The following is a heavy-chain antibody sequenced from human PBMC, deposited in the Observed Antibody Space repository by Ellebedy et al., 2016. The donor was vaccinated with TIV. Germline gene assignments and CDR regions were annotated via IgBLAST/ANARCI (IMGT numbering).Heavy chain of an antibody. Sequence: GESLKISCAASGFTFSSYAMSWVRQAPGKGLEWVSVISVNAGSTYYADSVKGRFTISRDNSKNTMYLQMNSLRAEDTAVYYCASGFGKLLEGWGQGTLVTVSS. CDR2: ISVNAGST. CDR3: ASGFGKLLEG. V-gene: IGHV3-23*01. CDR1: GFTFSSYA. J-gene: IGHJ4*02. D-gene: IGHD3-10*01.